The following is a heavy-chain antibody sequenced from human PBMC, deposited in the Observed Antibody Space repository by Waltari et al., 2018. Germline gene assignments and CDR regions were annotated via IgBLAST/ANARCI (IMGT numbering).Heavy chain of an antibody. D-gene: IGHD3-22*01. J-gene: IGHJ5*02. CDR1: GFTFSSYG. Sequence: QVQLVESGGGVVQPGRSLRLSCAASGFTFSSYGMHWVRQAPGKGLEWVAVISYDGSNKYYADSVKGRFTISRDNSKNTLYLQMNSLRAEDTAVYYCATIRGTYDKDRWGQGTLVTVSS. V-gene: IGHV3-30*03. CDR2: ISYDGSNK. CDR3: ATIRGTYDKDR.